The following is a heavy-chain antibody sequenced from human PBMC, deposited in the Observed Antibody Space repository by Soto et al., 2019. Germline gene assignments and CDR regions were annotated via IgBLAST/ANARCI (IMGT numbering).Heavy chain of an antibody. J-gene: IGHJ4*02. CDR1: GLTFSSSS. CDR2: STGGGGST. Sequence: EVQLLESGGGLVQPGGSLRLSCVASGLTFSSSSMSWVRQAPGKGLEWVSVSTGGGGSTFYADSVKGRFTISRDNSKNPLYLQMNSLRAEDAAVYFCAKLVRYWGQGTLVTVSS. CDR3: AKLVRY. D-gene: IGHD6-6*01. V-gene: IGHV3-23*01.